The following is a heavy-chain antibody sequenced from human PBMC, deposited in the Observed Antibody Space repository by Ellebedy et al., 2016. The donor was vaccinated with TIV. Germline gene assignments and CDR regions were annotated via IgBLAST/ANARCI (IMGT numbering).Heavy chain of an antibody. V-gene: IGHV3-43*01. J-gene: IGHJ6*02. CDR2: ISWDGGST. CDR1: GFTFDDYT. D-gene: IGHD2-2*01. Sequence: GESLKISXAAPGFTFDDYTMPRVRQAPGKGLEWVSLISWDGGSTYYADSVKGRFTISRDNSKNSLYLQMNSLRTEDTALYYCAKDGGIVVVPAANPRVSGMDVWGQGTTVTVSS. CDR3: AKDGGIVVVPAANPRVSGMDV.